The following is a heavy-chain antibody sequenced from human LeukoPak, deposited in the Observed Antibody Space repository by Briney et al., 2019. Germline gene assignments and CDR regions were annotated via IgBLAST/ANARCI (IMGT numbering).Heavy chain of an antibody. CDR1: GSGFTFNNYW. CDR2: INADGSTT. D-gene: IGHD6-19*01. Sequence: PGGSLRLSCAASGSGFTFNNYWMHWVRQAPGKGLVWVARINADGSTTSYADSVRGRFTIPGDNAKNTLYLQMNSLRAEDTAVYYCATLISGWSLYWGQGTLVTVSS. J-gene: IGHJ4*02. CDR3: ATLISGWSLY. V-gene: IGHV3-74*01.